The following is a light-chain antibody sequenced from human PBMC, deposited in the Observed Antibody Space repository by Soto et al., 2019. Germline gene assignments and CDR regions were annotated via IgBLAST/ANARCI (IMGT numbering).Light chain of an antibody. CDR3: QQYNNWPRT. J-gene: IGKJ1*01. CDR2: DAS. Sequence: EFVLTQSPGTLSLSPGERATLSCRASQTVRNNYLAWYQQKPGQAPRLLIYDASSRATGIPARFSGSGSGTEFTLTISSLQSEDFALYYCQQYNNWPRTFGQGTKVDIK. CDR1: QTVRNN. V-gene: IGKV3-15*01.